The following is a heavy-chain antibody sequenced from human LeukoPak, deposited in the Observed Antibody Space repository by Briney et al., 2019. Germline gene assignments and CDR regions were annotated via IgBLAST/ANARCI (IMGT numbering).Heavy chain of an antibody. J-gene: IGHJ5*02. D-gene: IGHD5-18*01. Sequence: KPSDTLSLTRAVSGRSNTRFYWLWIRQPPPKDVEYMGHIYQSGTNNYNPSLSSRFTLSIDTSKNQFSLRLASLTAARTAVCFCARLGYNYRFDPWGQGTLVTVSS. V-gene: IGHV4-59*08. CDR2: IYQSGTN. CDR1: GRSNTRFY. CDR3: ARLGYNYRFDP.